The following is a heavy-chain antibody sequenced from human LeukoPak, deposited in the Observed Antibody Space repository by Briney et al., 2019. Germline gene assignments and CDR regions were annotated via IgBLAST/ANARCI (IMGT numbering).Heavy chain of an antibody. CDR1: GYTFSTYP. CDR2: ISAYNGNT. CDR3: ARRRLWFGELDYFDY. J-gene: IGHJ4*02. V-gene: IGHV1-18*01. Sequence: ASVKVSCKASGYTFSTYPMNWVRQAPGQGLEWMGWISAYNGNTNYAQKLQGRVTMTTDTSTSTVYMELRSLRSDDTAVYYCARRRLWFGELDYFDYWGQGTLVTVSS. D-gene: IGHD3-10*01.